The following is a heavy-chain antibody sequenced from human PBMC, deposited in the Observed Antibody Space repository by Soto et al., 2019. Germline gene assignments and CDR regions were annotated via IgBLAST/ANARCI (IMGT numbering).Heavy chain of an antibody. CDR3: ASFRCSGGSCALSP. D-gene: IGHD2-15*01. CDR1: GGSISSGDYY. CDR2: IYYSGST. J-gene: IGHJ5*02. V-gene: IGHV4-30-4*01. Sequence: QVQLQESGPGLVKPSQTLSLTCTVSGGSISSGDYYWSWIRQPPGKGLEWIGYIYYSGSTYYNPSLXXXVXISVDTSKNQFSLKLSSVTAADTAVYYCASFRCSGGSCALSPWGQGTLVTVSS.